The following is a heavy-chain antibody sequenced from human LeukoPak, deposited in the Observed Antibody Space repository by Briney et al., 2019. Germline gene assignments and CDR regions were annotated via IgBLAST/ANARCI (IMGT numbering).Heavy chain of an antibody. V-gene: IGHV1-8*03. CDR1: GYTFTGYY. J-gene: IGHJ5*02. Sequence: ASVKVSCKASGYTFTGYYMHWVRQAPGQGLEWMGWMNPNSGNTGYAQKFQGRVTITRNTSISTAYMELSSLRSEDTAVYYCARGGGPYYDILTGYYRLYNWFDPWGQGTLVTVSS. D-gene: IGHD3-9*01. CDR3: ARGGGPYYDILTGYYRLYNWFDP. CDR2: MNPNSGNT.